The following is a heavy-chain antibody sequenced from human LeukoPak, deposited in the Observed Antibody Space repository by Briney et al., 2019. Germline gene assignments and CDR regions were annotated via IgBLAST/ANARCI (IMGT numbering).Heavy chain of an antibody. CDR3: AKDDAWLRFGE. V-gene: IGHV3-21*04. Sequence: PGGSLRLSCAVSGFTFSSYSMNWVRQAPGKGLEWVSSISSSSSYIYYADSLKGRFTISRDNSKNMLYLEVISLTADDTAVYYCAKDDAWLRFGEWSQGTLVTVSS. CDR2: ISSSSSYI. CDR1: GFTFSSYS. D-gene: IGHD3-10*01. J-gene: IGHJ4*02.